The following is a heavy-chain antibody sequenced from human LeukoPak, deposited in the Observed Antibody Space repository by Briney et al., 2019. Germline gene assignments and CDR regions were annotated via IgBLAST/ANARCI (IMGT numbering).Heavy chain of an antibody. CDR3: ARDPEWELLGIEAFDI. V-gene: IGHV4-39*07. CDR1: GASISNSSHY. Sequence: SETLSLTCIVSGASISNSSHYWGWIRQPPGKGLEWIGNIYYTGTTYYAPSLKSRVTISIDTSKNQFSLKLSSVTAADTAVYYCARDPEWELLGIEAFDIWGQGTMVTVSS. J-gene: IGHJ3*02. D-gene: IGHD1-26*01. CDR2: IYYTGTT.